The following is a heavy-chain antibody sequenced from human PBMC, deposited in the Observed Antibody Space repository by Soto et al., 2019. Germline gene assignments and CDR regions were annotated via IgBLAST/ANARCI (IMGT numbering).Heavy chain of an antibody. D-gene: IGHD1-1*01. CDR1: GGSFSGYY. CDR2: INHSGST. V-gene: IGHV4-34*01. CDR3: ARWNVLRTLDY. J-gene: IGHJ4*02. Sequence: SETLSLTCAVYGGSFSGYYWSWIRQPPGKGLEWIGEINHSGSTNYNPSLKSRVTISVDTSKNQFSLKLSSVTAEDTDVYYRARWNVLRTLDYWGQGTLVTVSS.